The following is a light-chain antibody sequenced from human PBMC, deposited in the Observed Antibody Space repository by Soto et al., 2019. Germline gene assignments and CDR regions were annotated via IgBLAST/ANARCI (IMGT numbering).Light chain of an antibody. CDR2: DVT. Sequence: QSALTQPRSESGSPGQSVTISCTGTSSDVGGYNYVSWYQQHPGKAPKLMIYDVTKRPSGVPDRLSGSKSGNTASLTISGLQAEDDADYYCCSYAASYTWVFGGGNKLTVL. CDR3: CSYAASYTWV. V-gene: IGLV2-11*01. J-gene: IGLJ3*02. CDR1: SSDVGGYNY.